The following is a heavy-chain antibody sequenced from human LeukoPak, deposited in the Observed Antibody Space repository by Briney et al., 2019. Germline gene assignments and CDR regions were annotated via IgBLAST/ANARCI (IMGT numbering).Heavy chain of an antibody. Sequence: SETLSLTCTVSGGSISRNNYYWDWIRQPPGKGLEYIGSIYYSGSTYYTPSLKSRVTISVDTSKNQFSLKLSSVTATDTAVYYCARHRGSSSNFDYWGQGTLVTVSS. CDR1: GGSISRNNYY. D-gene: IGHD6-6*01. J-gene: IGHJ4*02. V-gene: IGHV4-39*01. CDR3: ARHRGSSSNFDY. CDR2: IYYSGST.